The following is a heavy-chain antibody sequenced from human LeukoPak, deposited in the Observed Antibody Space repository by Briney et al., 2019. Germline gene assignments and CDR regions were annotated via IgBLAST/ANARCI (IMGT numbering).Heavy chain of an antibody. CDR2: ISSSSSYI. Sequence: PGGSLRLSCAASGFTFSSYGMNWVRQAPGKGLEWVSSISSSSSYIYYADSVKGRFTVSRDNAENSLYLQMNSLRAEDTAVYYCAKHMVRGVNFDYWGQGTLVTVSS. J-gene: IGHJ4*02. V-gene: IGHV3-21*04. CDR3: AKHMVRGVNFDY. D-gene: IGHD3-10*01. CDR1: GFTFSSYG.